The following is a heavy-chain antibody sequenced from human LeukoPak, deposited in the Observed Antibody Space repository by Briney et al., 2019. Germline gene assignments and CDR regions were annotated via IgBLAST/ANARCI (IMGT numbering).Heavy chain of an antibody. D-gene: IGHD6-13*01. CDR1: GFTFSSYA. V-gene: IGHV3-30-3*01. CDR3: ARDPPKTGYSSSWYLSRKYYYYGMDV. CDR2: ISYDGSNK. Sequence: PGGSLRLSCAASGFTFSSYAMSWVRQAPGKGLERVAVISYDGSNKYYADSVKGRFTISRDNSKNTLYLQMNSLRAEDTAVYYCARDPPKTGYSSSWYLSRKYYYYGMDVWGQGTTVTVSS. J-gene: IGHJ6*02.